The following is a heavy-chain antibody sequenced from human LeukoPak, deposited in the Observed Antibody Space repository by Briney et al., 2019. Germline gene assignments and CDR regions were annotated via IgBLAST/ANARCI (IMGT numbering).Heavy chain of an antibody. J-gene: IGHJ4*02. Sequence: GASVKVSCKASGYTFTSYYMHWVRQAPGQGLEWMGVINPSGGSTSYAQKFQGRVTMTRDMSTSTVYMELSSLRSEDTAVYYCARSSRVAGNWDYWGQGTLVTVSS. D-gene: IGHD6-19*01. V-gene: IGHV1-46*01. CDR2: INPSGGST. CDR3: ARSSRVAGNWDY. CDR1: GYTFTSYY.